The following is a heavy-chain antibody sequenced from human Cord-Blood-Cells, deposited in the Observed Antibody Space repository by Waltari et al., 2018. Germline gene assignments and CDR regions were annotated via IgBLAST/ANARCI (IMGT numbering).Heavy chain of an antibody. D-gene: IGHD3-9*01. J-gene: IGHJ4*02. CDR3: ARVGYYDILTGDY. Sequence: VQPQPCGAGLLKPSETLSLTCAVYGGSFSGYYCRWLGQPPRKRLEWIGEINHSGSTNYNPSLKSRVTISVDTSKNQFSLKLSSVTAADTAVYYCARVGYYDILTGDYWGQGTLVTVSS. CDR1: GGSFSGYY. CDR2: INHSGST. V-gene: IGHV4-34*01.